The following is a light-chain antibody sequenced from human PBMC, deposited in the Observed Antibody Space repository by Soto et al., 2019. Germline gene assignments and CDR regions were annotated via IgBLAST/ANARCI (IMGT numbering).Light chain of an antibody. CDR2: GAS. V-gene: IGKV3-20*01. Sequence: EIVLTQSPGTLSLSPGERATLSCRASQSVSSIYLAWYQQKPGQAPRLLIYGASSRATGIPDRFSGSGSGTDFTLTISRVEPEDFALYYCQQYDSSPPKYTFGQGTKLEIK. CDR1: QSVSSIY. J-gene: IGKJ2*01. CDR3: QQYDSSPPKYT.